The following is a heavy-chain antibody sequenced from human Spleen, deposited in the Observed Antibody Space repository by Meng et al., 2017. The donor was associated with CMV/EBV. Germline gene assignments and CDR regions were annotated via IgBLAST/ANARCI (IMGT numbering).Heavy chain of an antibody. Sequence: GGSLRLSCAASGFIFSSYDMNWVRQAPGKGLEWVGLIKSKTDGGSTDYAAPVKGRFTISRDDSKTTLYLQMHSLKTEDTAVYYCTAGKTIFGVVNYNWFDSWGQGTLVTVSS. D-gene: IGHD3-3*01. CDR3: TAGKTIFGVVNYNWFDS. CDR2: IKSKTDGGST. J-gene: IGHJ5*01. V-gene: IGHV3-15*07. CDR1: GFIFSSYD.